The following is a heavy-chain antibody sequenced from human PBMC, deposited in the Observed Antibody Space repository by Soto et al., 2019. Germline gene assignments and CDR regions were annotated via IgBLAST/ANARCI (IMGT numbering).Heavy chain of an antibody. CDR1: GFSFSSNG. V-gene: IGHV3-30*18. J-gene: IGHJ4*02. Sequence: GGSLTLYCAASGFSFSSNGMHSVRQAPGKGLKKVAKISYDGINTSYADFVKGRFTISRDNSKNTLYLQMNSLRAEDTSVYYCAKEGGLSGSYYISSSYYFDYWGQGTLVTVSS. CDR3: AKEGGLSGSYYISSSYYFDY. CDR2: ISYDGINT. D-gene: IGHD1-26*01.